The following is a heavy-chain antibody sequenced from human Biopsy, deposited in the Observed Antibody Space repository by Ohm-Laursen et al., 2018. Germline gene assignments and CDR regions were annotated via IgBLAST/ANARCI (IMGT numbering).Heavy chain of an antibody. CDR2: IRNT. V-gene: IGHV4-34*01. CDR3: ARGSNGFGGLYFPR. CDR1: SGSINGNY. J-gene: IGHJ4*02. Sequence: TLSLTWAVSSGSINGNYWGWIPQPPGKGLEWIGTIRNTYFRTSLKSRMTMSVDTSKNQFSLKLSSLTAADTAVYYCARGSNGFGGLYFPRWGQGTLLTVSS. D-gene: IGHD2/OR15-2a*01.